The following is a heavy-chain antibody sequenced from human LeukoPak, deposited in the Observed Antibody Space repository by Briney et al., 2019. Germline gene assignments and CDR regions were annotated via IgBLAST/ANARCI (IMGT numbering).Heavy chain of an antibody. CDR3: ARSGYCSGGSCYRFDP. D-gene: IGHD2-15*01. CDR1: GYTFTSYD. V-gene: IGHV1-8*03. Sequence: ASVKVSCKASGYTFTSYDINWVRQATGQGLEWMGWMNPNSGNTGYAQKFQGRVTITRNTSISTAYMELSSLRSEDTAVYYCARSGYCSGGSCYRFDPWGQGTLVTVSP. CDR2: MNPNSGNT. J-gene: IGHJ5*02.